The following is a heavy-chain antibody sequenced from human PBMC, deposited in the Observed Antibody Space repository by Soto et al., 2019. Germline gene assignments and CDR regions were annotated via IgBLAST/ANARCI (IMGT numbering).Heavy chain of an antibody. J-gene: IGHJ4*02. CDR3: ARGRSYFDY. CDR2: ISAYNGNT. CDR1: V. Sequence: VVSWVRQAPGQGLEWMGWISAYNGNTNYAQKLQGRVTMTTDTSTSTAYMELRSLRSDDTAVYYCARGRSYFDYWGQGTLVTVSS. V-gene: IGHV1-18*01.